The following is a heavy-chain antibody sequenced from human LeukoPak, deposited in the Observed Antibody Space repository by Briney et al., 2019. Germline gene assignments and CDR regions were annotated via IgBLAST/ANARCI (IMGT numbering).Heavy chain of an antibody. Sequence: GGSLRLPCAASGFTFSSYAMNWVRQAPGKGLEWVSGISGSGGSTYYADSVKGRFTISRDNSKNTLYLQMNSLRAEDTAVYYCAKTTYYDFRSDYPEYYFDYWGQGTLVTVSS. J-gene: IGHJ4*02. CDR3: AKTTYYDFRSDYPEYYFDY. CDR1: GFTFSSYA. D-gene: IGHD3-3*01. V-gene: IGHV3-23*01. CDR2: ISGSGGST.